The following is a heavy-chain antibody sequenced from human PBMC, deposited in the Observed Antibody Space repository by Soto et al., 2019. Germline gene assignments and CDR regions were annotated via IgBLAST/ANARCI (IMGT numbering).Heavy chain of an antibody. CDR3: ASSSGARRSWYRGTLYYYGMDV. J-gene: IGHJ6*02. Sequence: ASAQISCNAACGTFTSDGSITVRQAPGQGLEWMGWISDYNGNTNYAQKLQGRVTMTTDTSTSTAYMELRSLRSDDTAVYYCASSSGARRSWYRGTLYYYGMDVWGQGTTVTVSS. CDR2: ISDYNGNT. D-gene: IGHD6-13*01. CDR1: CGTFTSDG. V-gene: IGHV1-18*04.